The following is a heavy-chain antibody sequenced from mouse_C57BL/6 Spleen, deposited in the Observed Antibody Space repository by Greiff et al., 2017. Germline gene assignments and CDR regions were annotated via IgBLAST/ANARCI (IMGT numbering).Heavy chain of an antibody. V-gene: IGHV1-55*01. J-gene: IGHJ2*01. CDR3: DGGGTYFDY. Sequence: QVQLQQPGAELVKPGASVKMSCKASGYTFTSYWITWVKQRPGQGLEWIGDIYPGTGSTNYNEKFKSKATLTVDTSSSPAYMQVSSLTSEDSAVYYCDGGGTYFDYWGQGTTLTVSS. CDR2: IYPGTGST. CDR1: GYTFTSYW.